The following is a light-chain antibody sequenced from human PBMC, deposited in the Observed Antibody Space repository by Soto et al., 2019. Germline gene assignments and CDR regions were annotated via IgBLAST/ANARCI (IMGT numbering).Light chain of an antibody. CDR2: YVD. CDR3: CSYADGSIYF. Sequence: QSALTQPASVSGSPGQSITISCTGTSRDVGAYDYVSWYLQYPDKAPQLLIYYVDHRPSGVSSRFSGSTSGNTASLTISGLQAEGEGDYYCCSYADGSIYFFGTGTKVTVL. CDR1: SRDVGAYDY. V-gene: IGLV2-14*03. J-gene: IGLJ1*01.